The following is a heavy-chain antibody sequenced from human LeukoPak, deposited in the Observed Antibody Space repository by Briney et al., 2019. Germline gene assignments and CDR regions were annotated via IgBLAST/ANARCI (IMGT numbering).Heavy chain of an antibody. D-gene: IGHD3-10*01. V-gene: IGHV3-7*01. CDR2: IKQDGSEK. Sequence: GGSLRLSCAASGFNFGSYYMTWVRQAPGKGLEWVAHIKQDGSEKYYVDSVKGRFTISRDNSKNSLYLQMNSLRAEDTALYYCARDSGGARFFNRFDPWGQGVLVTVSS. CDR1: GFNFGSYY. J-gene: IGHJ5*02. CDR3: ARDSGGARFFNRFDP.